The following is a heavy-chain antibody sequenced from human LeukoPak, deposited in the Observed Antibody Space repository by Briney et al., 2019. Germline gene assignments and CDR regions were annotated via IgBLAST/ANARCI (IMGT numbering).Heavy chain of an antibody. J-gene: IGHJ6*02. D-gene: IGHD2-2*01. CDR2: IYYSGST. Sequence: TSETLSLTCTVSGGSISSGDYYWSWIRQPPGKGLEWIGYIYYSGSTYYNPSLKSRVTISVDTSKNQFSLKLSSVTAADTAVYYCAREHCSSTSCYSDYYYYYGMDVWGQGTTVTVSS. CDR3: AREHCSSTSCYSDYYYYYGMDV. V-gene: IGHV4-30-4*01. CDR1: GGSISSGDYY.